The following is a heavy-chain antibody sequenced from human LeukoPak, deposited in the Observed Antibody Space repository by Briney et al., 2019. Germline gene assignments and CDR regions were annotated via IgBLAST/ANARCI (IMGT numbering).Heavy chain of an antibody. Sequence: PGGSLRLPCAASGFTFSSYAMSWVRQAPGKGLEWVSAISGSGGSTYYADSVKGRFTISRDNSKNTLYLQMNSLRAEDTAVYYCAKDHYDYVWGSYRQLDHWGQGTLVTVSS. J-gene: IGHJ5*02. CDR3: AKDHYDYVWGSYRQLDH. D-gene: IGHD3-16*02. CDR2: ISGSGGST. V-gene: IGHV3-23*01. CDR1: GFTFSSYA.